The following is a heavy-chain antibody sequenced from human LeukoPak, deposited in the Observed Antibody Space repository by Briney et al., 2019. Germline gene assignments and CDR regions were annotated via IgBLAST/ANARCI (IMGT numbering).Heavy chain of an antibody. CDR3: ARVVNHGYSDY. CDR1: GFTFSSYW. V-gene: IGHV3-48*04. D-gene: IGHD4-17*01. CDR2: ISSSGSTI. Sequence: GGSLRLSCAASGFTFSSYWMSWVRQAPGKGLEWVSYISSSGSTIYYADSVKGRFTISRDNAKNSLYLQMNSLRAEDTAVYYCARVVNHGYSDYWGQGTLVTVSS. J-gene: IGHJ4*02.